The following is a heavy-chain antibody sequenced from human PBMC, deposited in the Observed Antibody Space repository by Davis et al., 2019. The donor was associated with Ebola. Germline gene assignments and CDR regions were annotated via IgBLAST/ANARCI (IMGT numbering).Heavy chain of an antibody. CDR3: ARLWWERDY. Sequence: ASVKVSCKASGYTFTSYAMHWVRQPPGHRLEWMGWINACNGNTKYSQKFQGRVTITRDTSASTAYMELSSLRSEDTAVYYCARLWWERDYWGQGTLVTVSS. D-gene: IGHD1-26*01. CDR2: INACNGNT. J-gene: IGHJ4*02. CDR1: GYTFTSYA. V-gene: IGHV1-3*01.